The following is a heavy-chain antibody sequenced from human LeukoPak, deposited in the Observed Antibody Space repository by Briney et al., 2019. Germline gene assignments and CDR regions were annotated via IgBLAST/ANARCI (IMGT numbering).Heavy chain of an antibody. CDR2: IYHSGST. D-gene: IGHD6-13*01. V-gene: IGHV4-4*02. CDR1: GGSISSSNW. CDR3: ASFYSSSLDAFDI. J-gene: IGHJ3*02. Sequence: PSETLSLTCAVSGGSISSSNWWSWVRQPPGKGLEWIGEIYHSGSTNYNPSLKSRVTISVDKSKNQFSLKLSSVTAADTAVYYCASFYSSSLDAFDIWGQGTMVTVSS.